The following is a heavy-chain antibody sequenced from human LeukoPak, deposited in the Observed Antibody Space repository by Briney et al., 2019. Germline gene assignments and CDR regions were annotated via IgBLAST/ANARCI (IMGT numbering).Heavy chain of an antibody. CDR3: AKDPTRTIWRSHHGWFDP. D-gene: IGHD3-3*01. V-gene: IGHV3-23*01. J-gene: IGHJ5*02. CDR2: ISGSGGST. CDR1: GLTFSSYA. Sequence: PGGSLRLSCAASGLTFSSYAMSWVRQAPGKGLEWVSAISGSGGSTYYADSVKGRFTISRDNSKNTLYLQMNSLRAEDTAVYYCAKDPTRTIWRSHHGWFDPWGQGTLVTVSS.